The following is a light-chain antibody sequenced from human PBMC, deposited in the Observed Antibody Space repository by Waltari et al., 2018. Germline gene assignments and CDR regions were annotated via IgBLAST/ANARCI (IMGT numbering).Light chain of an antibody. V-gene: IGLV2-23*01. J-gene: IGLJ1*01. CDR3: CSYAGSSLYV. Sequence: QSALTQPASVSGSPGQSIAISCTGPSSDIGTCTFVSWYQQHPGKAPKLIISSASERPSGFSNRFSGSKSGNTASLTISGLHPEDEADYYCCSYAGSSLYVFGTGTKLTVL. CDR1: SSDIGTCTF. CDR2: SAS.